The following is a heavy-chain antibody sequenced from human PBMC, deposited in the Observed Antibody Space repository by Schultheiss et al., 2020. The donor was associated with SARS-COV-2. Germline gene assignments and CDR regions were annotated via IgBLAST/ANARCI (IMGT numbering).Heavy chain of an antibody. CDR2: ISGSGGST. CDR1: GFTFSSYS. D-gene: IGHD2-21*01. J-gene: IGHJ3*02. CDR3: ARYCGGDCYDAFDI. Sequence: GGSLRLSCAASGFTFSSYSMNWVRQAPGKGLEWVSAISGSGGSTYYADSVKGRFTISRHNSKNTLYLQMNSLRAEDTAVYYCARYCGGDCYDAFDIWGQGTMVTVSS. V-gene: IGHV3-23*01.